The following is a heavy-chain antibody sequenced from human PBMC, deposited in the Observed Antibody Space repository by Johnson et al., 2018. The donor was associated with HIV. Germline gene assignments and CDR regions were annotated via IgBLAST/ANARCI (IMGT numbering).Heavy chain of an antibody. CDR3: AKDRVERSGISDDAFDI. Sequence: VQLVESGGSLVLPGGSLRLSCAASGFTFSNYAISWVRQAPGKGWEWVATINNSGGSTYYADFVKGRFTIPRDNSKNTLDLQMNSLRAEEEAVDYCAKDRVERSGISDDAFDIWDQGTMVTVSS. CDR1: GFTFSNYA. CDR2: INNSGGST. J-gene: IGHJ3*02. V-gene: IGHV3-23*04. D-gene: IGHD3-10*01.